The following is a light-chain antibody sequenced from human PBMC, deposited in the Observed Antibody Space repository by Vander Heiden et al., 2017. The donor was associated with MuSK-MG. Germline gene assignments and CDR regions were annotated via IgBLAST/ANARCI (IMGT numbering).Light chain of an antibody. CDR2: GAS. J-gene: IGKJ4*01. CDR1: QSVSSN. V-gene: IGKV3-15*01. Sequence: ELVMTQSPATLSVSPGERATLSCRASQSVSSNLAWYQQKPGQAPRLLIYGASTRATGIPARFSGSGSGTEFTLTISILQSEDFAVCYCQQDNNWPLTFGGGTKVEIK. CDR3: QQDNNWPLT.